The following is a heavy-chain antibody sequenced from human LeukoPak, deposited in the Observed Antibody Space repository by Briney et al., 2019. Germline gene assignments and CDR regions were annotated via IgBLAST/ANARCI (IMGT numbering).Heavy chain of an antibody. CDR2: IYYSGST. CDR3: ARHPVNTAGDY. CDR1: GFTVSTNL. Sequence: TGGSLRLSCAASGFTVSTNLMSWIRQPPGKGLEWIGYIYYSGSTNYNPSLKSRVTISVDTSKNQFSLKVSSVTAADTAVYYCARHPVNTAGDYWGQGPLVTVSS. D-gene: IGHD5-18*01. J-gene: IGHJ4*02. V-gene: IGHV4-59*08.